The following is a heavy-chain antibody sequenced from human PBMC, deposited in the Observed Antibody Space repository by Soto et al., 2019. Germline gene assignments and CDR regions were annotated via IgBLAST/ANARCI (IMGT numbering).Heavy chain of an antibody. CDR2: IYGGGNGP. CDR1: GFTFSDFA. CDR3: AKMEGMDPWAYYFDS. V-gene: IGHV3-23*01. D-gene: IGHD2-2*03. Sequence: EVQVLESGGGLVQPGGSLRLSCAATGFTFSDFAMSWVRQAPGKGLEWVSRIYGGGNGPHYAYSVNGRVTISRDNSKNTLYLQMNSLRAEDTAVYYCAKMEGMDPWAYYFDSWGQGTLVTVSS. J-gene: IGHJ4*02.